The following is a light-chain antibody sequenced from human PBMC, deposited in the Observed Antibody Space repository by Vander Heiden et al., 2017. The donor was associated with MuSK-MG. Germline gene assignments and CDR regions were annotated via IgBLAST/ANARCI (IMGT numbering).Light chain of an antibody. CDR3: QQHDNLPPCT. V-gene: IGKV1-33*01. CDR1: QDISNY. CDR2: DAS. Sequence: DIQMTQSPSSLSASVGDRVTITCQASQDISNYLNWYQQKPGKAPKLLIYDASNLEKRVPSRFSGSGCGRDFTFTISSRQQEDIAAYYCQQHDNLPPCTFGQGTKVEIK. J-gene: IGKJ2*02.